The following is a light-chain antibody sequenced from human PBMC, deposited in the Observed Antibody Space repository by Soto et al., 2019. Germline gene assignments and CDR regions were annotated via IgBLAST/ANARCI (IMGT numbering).Light chain of an antibody. CDR3: VQGTHWPWT. CDR2: QVS. V-gene: IGKV2-30*01. Sequence: DVVMTQSPLSLSVTLGQPASISCRSSQGLVYSDGNTFLNWFHQRPGQSPRRLIYQVSNRDSGVPDRFSGSGSGTDYTLTISRLEAEDVGIYYCVQGTHWPWTFGQGTKVEI. CDR1: QGLVYSDGNTF. J-gene: IGKJ1*01.